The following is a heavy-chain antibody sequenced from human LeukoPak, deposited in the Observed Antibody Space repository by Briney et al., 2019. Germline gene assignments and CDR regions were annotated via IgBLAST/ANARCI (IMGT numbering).Heavy chain of an antibody. V-gene: IGHV3-30*18. D-gene: IGHD3-3*01. J-gene: IGHJ6*02. CDR2: ISYDGSNK. Sequence: PGGSLRLPCAASGFTFSSYGMHWVRQAPGKGLEWVAVISYDGSNKYYADSVKGRFSIARDDSKNTLYLQMNSLRVEDTAVYYCAKTPLRFLELFYYYGMDVWGQGTTVTVSS. CDR1: GFTFSSYG. CDR3: AKTPLRFLELFYYYGMDV.